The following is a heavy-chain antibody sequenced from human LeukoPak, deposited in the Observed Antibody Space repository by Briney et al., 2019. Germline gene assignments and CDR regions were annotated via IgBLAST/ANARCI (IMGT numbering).Heavy chain of an antibody. Sequence: ASVKVSCKASGYTFTGYYLHWVRQARGQGVDWVGWINANSGGKNYAQKFQGMISMTRDKSISTNYMELSRLRSDDTAVYYCAREVITFGGVIARDYWGQGTLVTVSS. J-gene: IGHJ4*02. CDR2: INANSGGK. CDR1: GYTFTGYY. V-gene: IGHV1-2*02. CDR3: AREVITFGGVIARDY. D-gene: IGHD3-16*02.